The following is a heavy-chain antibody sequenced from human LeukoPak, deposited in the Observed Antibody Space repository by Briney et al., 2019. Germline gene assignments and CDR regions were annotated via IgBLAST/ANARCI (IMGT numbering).Heavy chain of an antibody. D-gene: IGHD2-15*01. V-gene: IGHV4-34*01. Sequence: SETLSLTCAVYGGSFSGYYWNWIRQPPGKGLEWIGSIYYSGSTYYYPSLKSRVTISVDTSKNQFSLKLSSVTAADTAVYYCAREPIGYCSGGSCYFPRAAWPAFDIWGQGTMVTVSS. CDR1: GGSFSGYY. J-gene: IGHJ3*02. CDR3: AREPIGYCSGGSCYFPRAAWPAFDI. CDR2: IYYSGST.